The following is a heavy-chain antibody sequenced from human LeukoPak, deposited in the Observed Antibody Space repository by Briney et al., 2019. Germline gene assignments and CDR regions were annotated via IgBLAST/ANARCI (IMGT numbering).Heavy chain of an antibody. CDR3: ARGLDLLWFGELSYDY. CDR1: GFTVSSNY. J-gene: IGHJ4*02. Sequence: GGSLRLSCAASGFTVSSNYMSWVRQAPGKGLEWVSVIYSGGSTYYADSVKGRFTISRDNSKNTLYLQMNSLRAEDTAVYYCARGLDLLWFGELSYDYWGQGTLVTVSS. CDR2: IYSGGST. D-gene: IGHD3-10*01. V-gene: IGHV3-66*01.